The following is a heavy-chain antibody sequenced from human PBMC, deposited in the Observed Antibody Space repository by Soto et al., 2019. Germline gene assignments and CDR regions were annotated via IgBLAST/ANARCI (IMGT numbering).Heavy chain of an antibody. CDR3: ARDAWGTAAAGSYYFDY. CDR2: ISGYNENT. Sequence: GASVKVSCKTSGYSFSNYVVAWVRQAPGQGLEWMGWISGYNENTNSAQHLQDRITMTTDTFMSTAYMELRSLRSDDTAIYYCARDAWGTAAAGSYYFDYWGQGTVVTVSS. CDR1: GYSFSNYV. V-gene: IGHV1-18*01. J-gene: IGHJ4*02. D-gene: IGHD6-25*01.